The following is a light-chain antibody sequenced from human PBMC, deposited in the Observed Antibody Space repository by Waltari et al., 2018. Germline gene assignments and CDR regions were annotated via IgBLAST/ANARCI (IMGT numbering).Light chain of an antibody. V-gene: IGLV1-51*02. CDR3: GTWDNTLSAV. Sequence: QSVLTQPPSVSAAPGQKVTISCSGSAPNIGNRYVSWYQQFPGAAPKVLIYGNDKRTTGIPDRFSGSKSGTSATLDITGLQTGDEADYYCGTWDNTLSAVFGGGTKVTVL. CDR2: GND. J-gene: IGLJ2*01. CDR1: APNIGNRY.